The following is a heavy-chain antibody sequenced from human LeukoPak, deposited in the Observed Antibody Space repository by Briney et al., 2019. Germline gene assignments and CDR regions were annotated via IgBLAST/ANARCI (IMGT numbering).Heavy chain of an antibody. CDR2: IYYSGST. CDR1: GGSISSYY. V-gene: IGHV4-59*12. D-gene: IGHD6-13*01. CDR3: ARRRLRSVSSSRFNWFDP. Sequence: SETLSLTCTVSGGSISSYYWSWIRQPPGKGLEWIGYIYYSGSTNYNPSLKSRVTISVDTSKNQFSLKLSSVTAADTAVYYCARRRLRSVSSSRFNWFDPWGQGTLVTVSS. J-gene: IGHJ5*02.